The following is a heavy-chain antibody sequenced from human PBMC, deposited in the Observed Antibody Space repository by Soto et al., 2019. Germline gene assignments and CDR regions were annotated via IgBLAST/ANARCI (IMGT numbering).Heavy chain of an antibody. CDR2: ISTKNGQT. D-gene: IGHD2-15*01. J-gene: IGHJ4*02. CDR1: GYIFNTYG. V-gene: IGHV1-18*01. CDR3: IKDDCSGDTCYLGH. Sequence: QVQVVQSGADVKKPGASVKVSCKASGYIFNTYGIAWVRKAPGQGLEWMGWISTKNGQTKYAQKHQDRVTLTTDTSTSTAYMELRSLRSDDTAVYYCIKDDCSGDTCYLGHWGQGTLVTVSS.